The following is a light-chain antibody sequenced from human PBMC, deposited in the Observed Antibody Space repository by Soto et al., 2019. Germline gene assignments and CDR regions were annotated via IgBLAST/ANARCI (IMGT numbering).Light chain of an antibody. CDR1: SSDVGSYNL. J-gene: IGLJ1*01. CDR3: CAYGGSNTDV. Sequence: QSALTQPASVSGSPGQSITISCTGTSSDVGSYNLVSWYQQHPGKAPKLMISEGNKRPSGVSNRFSGSKSGNTASLTISGLQDEDEDDYYCCAYGGSNTDVFGTGTKLTGL. V-gene: IGLV2-23*01. CDR2: EGN.